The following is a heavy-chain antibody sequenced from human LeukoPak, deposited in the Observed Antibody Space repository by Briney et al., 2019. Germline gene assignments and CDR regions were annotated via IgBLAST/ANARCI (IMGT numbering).Heavy chain of an antibody. Sequence: SVTVSFKASGGTFSSYAISWVRQPPGQGLEWMGRMIPILGIANYAQKFQGRVTITADTSTSTAYMELSSLKSEDTAVYYCARAHISGDYDSSGYPFDYWGQGTLVTVSS. V-gene: IGHV1-69*10. CDR2: MIPILGIA. CDR1: GGTFSSYA. J-gene: IGHJ4*02. CDR3: ARAHISGDYDSSGYPFDY. D-gene: IGHD3-22*01.